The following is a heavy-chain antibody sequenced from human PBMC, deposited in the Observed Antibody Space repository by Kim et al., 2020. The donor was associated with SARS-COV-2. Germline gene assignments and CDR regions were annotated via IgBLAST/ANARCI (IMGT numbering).Heavy chain of an antibody. V-gene: IGHV3-33*01. CDR1: GFTFSSYG. CDR2: IWYDGSNQ. D-gene: IGHD5-12*01. Sequence: GGSLRLSCAASGFTFSSYGMHWVRQAPGKGLEWVAVIWYDGSNQYYVDSVKGRFTISRDNSKNTLYLQMNSLRAEDTAVYYCARGWDSGYDFGYWGQGTLVTVSS. CDR3: ARGWDSGYDFGY. J-gene: IGHJ4*02.